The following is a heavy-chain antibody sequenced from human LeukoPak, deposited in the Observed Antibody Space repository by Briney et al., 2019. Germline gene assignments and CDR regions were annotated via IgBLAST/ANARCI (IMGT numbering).Heavy chain of an antibody. CDR1: GDTFSSYA. CDR2: IIPIFGTA. Sequence: SVKVSCKASGDTFSSYAISWVRQAPGQGLEWMGGIIPIFGTANYAQKFQGRVTMTRNTSISTAYMELSSLRSEDTAVYYCARVQTVGPRWFDPWGQGTLVTVSS. CDR3: ARVQTVGPRWFDP. J-gene: IGHJ5*02. V-gene: IGHV1-69*05. D-gene: IGHD4-17*01.